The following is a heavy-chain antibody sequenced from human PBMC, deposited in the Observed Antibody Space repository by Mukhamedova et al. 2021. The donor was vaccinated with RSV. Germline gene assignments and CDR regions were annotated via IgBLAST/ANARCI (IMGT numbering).Heavy chain of an antibody. CDR3: ARKANYYDSSGYYSYYGMDV. D-gene: IGHD3-22*01. V-gene: IGHV3-30*07. J-gene: IGHJ6*02. Sequence: SVKGRFTISRDNSKNTPYLQMNSLRAEDTAVYYCARKANYYDSSGYYSYYGMDVWGQGTTVTVSS.